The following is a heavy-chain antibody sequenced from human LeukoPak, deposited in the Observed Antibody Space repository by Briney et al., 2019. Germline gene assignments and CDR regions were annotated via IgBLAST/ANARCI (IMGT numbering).Heavy chain of an antibody. CDR2: ISGDGGRT. CDR1: GFTFDDYA. CDR3: AKDQDSSGWYWVY. Sequence: GGSLRLSCAASGFTFDDYAMHWVRQAPGKGLEWVSLISGDGGRTFYADSVKGRFTIYRDNSKNCLYLQMNSLRTEDTALYYCAKDQDSSGWYWVYWGQGPLVTVSS. V-gene: IGHV3-43*02. D-gene: IGHD6-19*01. J-gene: IGHJ4*02.